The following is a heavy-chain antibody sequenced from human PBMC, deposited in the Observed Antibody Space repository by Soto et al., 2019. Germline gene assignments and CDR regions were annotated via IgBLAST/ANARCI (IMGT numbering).Heavy chain of an antibody. CDR1: GFRFSSYA. CDR2: ISGQGGTT. D-gene: IGHD4-4*01. CDR3: AKENDYSIIEYNWFDA. V-gene: IGHV3-23*01. J-gene: IGHJ5*02. Sequence: EVILLESGGDLVAPGQSLRLSCVASGFRFSSYALTWVRQAPGKGLEWVADISGQGGTTYYADSVKGRFTISRDNSKNTLSQQMTSVRVEETAVYYCAKENDYSIIEYNWFDAWGPGTLVSVSS.